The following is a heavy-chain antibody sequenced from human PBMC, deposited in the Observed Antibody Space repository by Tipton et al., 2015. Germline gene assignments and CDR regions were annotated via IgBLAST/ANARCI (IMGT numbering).Heavy chain of an antibody. V-gene: IGHV4-38-2*01. Sequence: TLSLTCAVSAYSISSDYYWGWIRQPPGKGLEWIGEINHGGSTNYNPSLKSRVTISVDTSKNQFSLKLTSVTAADTAVYYCACQDYDSLTRDYQTVDYWGQGTLVTVSS. D-gene: IGHD3-9*01. CDR2: INHGGST. CDR1: AYSISSDYY. J-gene: IGHJ4*02. CDR3: ACQDYDSLTRDYQTVDY.